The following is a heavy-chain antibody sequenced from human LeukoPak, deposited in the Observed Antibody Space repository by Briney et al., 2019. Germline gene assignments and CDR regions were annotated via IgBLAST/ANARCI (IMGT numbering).Heavy chain of an antibody. CDR1: GFTFSNYN. Sequence: PGGSLRLSCAAFGFTFSNYNMNWVRQAPGKGLEWVSYISSSGSTIYYADSVKGRFTISRDNAKNSLYLQMNSLRAEDTAVYYCAELGITMIGGVWGKGTTVTISS. CDR2: ISSSGSTI. V-gene: IGHV3-48*04. CDR3: AELGITMIGGV. D-gene: IGHD3-10*02. J-gene: IGHJ6*04.